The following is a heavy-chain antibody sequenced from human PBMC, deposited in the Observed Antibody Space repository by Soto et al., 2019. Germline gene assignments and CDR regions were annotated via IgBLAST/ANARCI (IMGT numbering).Heavy chain of an antibody. CDR3: ARGGRYAYYMDV. D-gene: IGHD3-16*01. V-gene: IGHV3-23*01. CDR2: ISPSGGNT. CDR1: GFTFSSYV. J-gene: IGHJ6*03. Sequence: GGSLRLSCAASGFTFSSYVMNWVRLAPGKGLEWVSGISPSGGNTYYADSVKGRFTISRDNAKNTVYLQMDSLRAEDTAVYYCARGGRYAYYMDVWGKGTTVTVSS.